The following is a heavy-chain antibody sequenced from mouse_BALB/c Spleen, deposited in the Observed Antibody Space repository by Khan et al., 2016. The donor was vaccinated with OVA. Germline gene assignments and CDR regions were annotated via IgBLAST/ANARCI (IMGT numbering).Heavy chain of an antibody. V-gene: IGHV1-31*01. CDR2: IDPFNGGT. D-gene: IGHD3-1*01. Sequence: EVQLQQSGPELMKPGASVKISRKASGYSFTSYYIHWVKQSHGKSLDWIGYIDPFNGGTSYNQKFKGKATLALDKSSSTAYMHRSSRTSEDSAVYYCARGGLGLRAYAMDYWGQGTSVTVSS. CDR3: ARGGLGLRAYAMDY. CDR1: GYSFTSYY. J-gene: IGHJ4*01.